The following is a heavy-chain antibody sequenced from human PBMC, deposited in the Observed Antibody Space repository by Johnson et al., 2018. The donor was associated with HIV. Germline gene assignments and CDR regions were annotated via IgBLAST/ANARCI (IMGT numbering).Heavy chain of an antibody. D-gene: IGHD1-26*01. CDR1: GFAFSNYG. J-gene: IGHJ3*02. CDR2: ISFDGSHK. Sequence: QVQLVESGGGVVQPGRSLRLSCAASGFAFSNYGMHWVRQAPGKGLEWVAVISFDGSHKYYTDSVKGLSTISRDNSKNTLYLQMKSLRAEDTAVYYCSRPWGGSSSDAFDIWGQGTMVTVSS. CDR3: SRPWGGSSSDAFDI. V-gene: IGHV3-33*01.